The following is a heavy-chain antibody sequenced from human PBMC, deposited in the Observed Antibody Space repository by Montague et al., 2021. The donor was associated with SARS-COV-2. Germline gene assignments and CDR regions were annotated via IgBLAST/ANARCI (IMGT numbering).Heavy chain of an antibody. CDR2: TYYRSKWYN. J-gene: IGHJ6*02. D-gene: IGHD1-1*01. Sequence: CAISGDSVSSNSATWNWFRQSPSRGLEWLGRTYYRSKWYNDYAXXXRGRVTINPDTSKSQFSLQLNSVTPEDTAIYYCTSGREGNYNVMDVWGQGTTVTVSS. CDR3: TSGREGNYNVMDV. CDR1: GDSVSSNSAT. V-gene: IGHV6-1*01.